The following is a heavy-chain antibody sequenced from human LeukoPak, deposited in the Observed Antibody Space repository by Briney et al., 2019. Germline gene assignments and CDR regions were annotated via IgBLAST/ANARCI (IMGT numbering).Heavy chain of an antibody. J-gene: IGHJ4*02. D-gene: IGHD2-15*01. V-gene: IGHV1-24*01. Sequence: ASVKVSCKVSGYTLTELSMHWVRQAPGKGLEWMGGFDPEDGETIYAQKFQGRVTMTTDTSTNTAYMELRNLRSDDTAVYYCARDLPLGSMGGSAFDLWGQGTLVIVSS. CDR3: ARDLPLGSMGGSAFDL. CDR1: GYTLTELS. CDR2: FDPEDGET.